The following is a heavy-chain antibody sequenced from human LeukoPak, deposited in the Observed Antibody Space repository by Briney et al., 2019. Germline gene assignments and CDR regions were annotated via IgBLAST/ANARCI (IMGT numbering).Heavy chain of an antibody. J-gene: IGHJ5*02. CDR1: GGSISSSSYY. D-gene: IGHD2-2*01. V-gene: IGHV4-39*01. CDR3: ARNIAVVPAAINWFDP. Sequence: SETLSLTCTVSGGSISSSSYYWGWIRQPPGKGLEWIGSIYYSGSTYYNPSLKSRVTISVDTSKNQFSLKLSSVTAADTAVYYCARNIAVVPAAINWFDPWGQGTLVTVSS. CDR2: IYYSGST.